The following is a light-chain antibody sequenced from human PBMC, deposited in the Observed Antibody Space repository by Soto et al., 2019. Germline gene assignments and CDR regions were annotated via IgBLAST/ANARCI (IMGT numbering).Light chain of an antibody. CDR2: KAS. J-gene: IGKJ1*01. CDR1: QSISSW. Sequence: DIPMTQSPSALSASVGDRVTITCRASQSISSWLAWYQQKPGKAPKLLIYKASDLESGVPSRFSGSGSGTEFTLTISSLQPDDFATYYCQQYSNYWTFGQGTKVEIK. V-gene: IGKV1-5*03. CDR3: QQYSNYWT.